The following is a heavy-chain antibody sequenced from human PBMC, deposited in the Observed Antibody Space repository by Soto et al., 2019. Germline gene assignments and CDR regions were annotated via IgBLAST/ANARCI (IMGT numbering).Heavy chain of an antibody. CDR3: ARDSPYIAAAGTWYFDY. J-gene: IGHJ4*02. Sequence: GGSLRLSCAASGFTFSSYGMHWVRQAPGKGLEWVAVISYDGSNKYYADSVKGRFTISRDNSKNTLYLQMNSLRAEDTAVYYCARDSPYIAAAGTWYFDYWGQGTLVTVSS. D-gene: IGHD6-13*01. CDR2: ISYDGSNK. CDR1: GFTFSSYG. V-gene: IGHV3-30*03.